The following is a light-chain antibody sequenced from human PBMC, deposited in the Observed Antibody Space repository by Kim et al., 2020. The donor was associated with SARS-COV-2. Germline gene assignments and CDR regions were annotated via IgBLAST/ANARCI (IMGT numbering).Light chain of an antibody. CDR2: EVS. CDR3: FSYTTRITFV. CDR1: SSDVGSYNH. Sequence: GQSITISGTGTSSDVGSYNHVSWYQQHPGKAPKLMIYEVSKRPSGVSNRFSGSKSGNTASLTISGLQAEDEADYYCFSYTTRITFVFGTGTQLTVL. V-gene: IGLV2-23*02. J-gene: IGLJ1*01.